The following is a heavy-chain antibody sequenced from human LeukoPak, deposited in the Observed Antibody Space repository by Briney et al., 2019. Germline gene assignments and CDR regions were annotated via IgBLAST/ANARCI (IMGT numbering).Heavy chain of an antibody. V-gene: IGHV3-23*01. CDR3: AKTYTNSWYSFDC. J-gene: IGHJ4*02. D-gene: IGHD3-16*01. Sequence: PGGSLRLSCAASGFTFTSYTLAWVRQAPGKGLEWVSAISASGDTTYYADSLKGRFTISRDNAKNMVYLQMDSLRAEDTALYYCAKTYTNSWYSFDCWGQGTLVTVSS. CDR2: ISASGDTT. CDR1: GFTFTSYT.